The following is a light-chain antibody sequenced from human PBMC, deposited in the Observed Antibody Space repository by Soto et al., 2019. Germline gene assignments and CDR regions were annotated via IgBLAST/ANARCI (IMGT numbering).Light chain of an antibody. CDR3: QQYSSSPWT. J-gene: IGKJ1*01. Sequence: EIVLTQSPGTLSLSPGERATLSCRASQSLTNNYLAWYQQRPGQAPRLLLYGASSRATGVPDRFSGSESETDVTLTISRLEPDDFAGYYCQQYSSSPWTFGQGTKVEI. CDR2: GAS. CDR1: QSLTNNY. V-gene: IGKV3-20*01.